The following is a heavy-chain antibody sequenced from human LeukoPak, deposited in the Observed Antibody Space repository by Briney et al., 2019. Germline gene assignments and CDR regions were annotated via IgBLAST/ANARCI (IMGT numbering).Heavy chain of an antibody. V-gene: IGHV3-23*01. D-gene: IGHD6-13*01. CDR1: GFTFRNYW. CDR3: AKEAVAAAGPFDY. CDR2: ISGSGGSI. Sequence: GGSLRLSCAASGFTFRNYWMGWVRQAPGKGLEWVSSISGSGGSIYYADSVKGRFTISRDNSKSTLYLQMNSLRAEDTAIYYCAKEAVAAAGPFDYWGQGTLVTVSS. J-gene: IGHJ4*02.